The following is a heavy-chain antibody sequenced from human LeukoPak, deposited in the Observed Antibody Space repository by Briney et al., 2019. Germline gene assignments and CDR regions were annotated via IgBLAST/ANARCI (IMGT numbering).Heavy chain of an antibody. J-gene: IGHJ4*02. Sequence: GESLKISCKASGYTFTSDWIGWMRQMPGKGLEWMGIIYPGDSDTRYSPSFQGQVTISADKSISTAYLQWGSLKASDTAVYYCARRVVSNSGYYFHYWGQGTLVTVSS. D-gene: IGHD4-23*01. CDR2: IYPGDSDT. CDR1: GYTFTSDW. V-gene: IGHV5-51*01. CDR3: ARRVVSNSGYYFHY.